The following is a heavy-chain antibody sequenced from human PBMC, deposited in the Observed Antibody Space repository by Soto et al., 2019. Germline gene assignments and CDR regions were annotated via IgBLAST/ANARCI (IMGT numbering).Heavy chain of an antibody. CDR2: IYYSGST. CDR1: GGSFSSYY. D-gene: IGHD3-22*01. CDR3: ARGNYYDSSSYYAY. Sequence: SETLSLTCAVSGGSFSSYYWSWIRQPPGKGLEWIGYIYYSGSTNYNPSLKSRVTISVDTSKNQFSLKLSSVTAADTAVYYCARGNYYDSSSYYAYWGQGTLVTVSS. V-gene: IGHV4-59*01. J-gene: IGHJ4*02.